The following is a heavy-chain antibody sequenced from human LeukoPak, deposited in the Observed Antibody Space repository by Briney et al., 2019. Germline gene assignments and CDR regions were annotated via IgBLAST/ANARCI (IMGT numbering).Heavy chain of an antibody. V-gene: IGHV3-7*01. D-gene: IGHD5-18*01. CDR1: GFTFGNYW. CDR2: IKQDGSEK. Sequence: PGGSLRLSCAASGFTFGNYWMSWVRQAPGKGLEWVANIKQDGSEKYYVDSVKGRFTISRDNAKSSQYLQMNSLTAEDTAVYYCAREGYSYLVYYFDNWGQGTLVTVSS. J-gene: IGHJ4*02. CDR3: AREGYSYLVYYFDN.